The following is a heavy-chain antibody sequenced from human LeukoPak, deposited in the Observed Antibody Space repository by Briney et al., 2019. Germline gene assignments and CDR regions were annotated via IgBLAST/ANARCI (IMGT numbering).Heavy chain of an antibody. J-gene: IGHJ4*02. V-gene: IGHV1-69*13. D-gene: IGHD3-22*01. Sequence: SVKVSCKASGGTFSSYAISWVRQAPGRGLEWMGGIIPIFGTANYAQKFQGRVTITADASTSTADMELSSLRSEDTAVYYCARGAPLYYYDSSGYKFDYWGQGTLVTVSS. CDR1: GGTFSSYA. CDR2: IIPIFGTA. CDR3: ARGAPLYYYDSSGYKFDY.